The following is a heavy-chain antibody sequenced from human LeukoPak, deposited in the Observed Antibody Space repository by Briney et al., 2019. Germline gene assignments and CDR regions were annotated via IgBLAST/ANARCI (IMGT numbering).Heavy chain of an antibody. CDR1: GYSFTSYW. CDR3: ASKYYDILTGTLTDAFDI. D-gene: IGHD3-9*01. J-gene: IGHJ3*02. CDR2: IYPGDSDT. V-gene: IGHV5-51*01. Sequence: GESLQISCKGSGYSFTSYWIGWVRQMPGKGLEWMGIIYPGDSDTRYSPSFQGQVTISADKSISTAYLQWSSLKASDTAMYYCASKYYDILTGTLTDAFDIWGQGTMVTVSS.